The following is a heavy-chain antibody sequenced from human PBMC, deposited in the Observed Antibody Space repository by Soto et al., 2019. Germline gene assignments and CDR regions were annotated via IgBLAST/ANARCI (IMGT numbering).Heavy chain of an antibody. V-gene: IGHV4-39*01. J-gene: IGHJ5*02. Sequence: QLLLQESGPGLVKPSETLSLTCTVSGGSILDSTYYWAWIRQPPGKGLEWIGTIFYSGGTFYTPTIKSRVTMSVDTSNHQLSLKLSSVTAADTAVYYCARQASGYYYGWFDPWGQGTLVTVSS. CDR3: ARQASGYYYGWFDP. CDR2: IFYSGGT. CDR1: GGSILDSTYY. D-gene: IGHD3-22*01.